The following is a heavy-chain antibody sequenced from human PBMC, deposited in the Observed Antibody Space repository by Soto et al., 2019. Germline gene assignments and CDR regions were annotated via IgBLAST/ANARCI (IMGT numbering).Heavy chain of an antibody. J-gene: IGHJ5*02. CDR2: INHSGST. CDR1: GGSFSGYY. CDR3: ARVPRPTGAGYSSSWRHHLFDP. V-gene: IGHV4-34*01. D-gene: IGHD6-13*01. Sequence: SETLSLTCAVYGGSFSGYYWSWIRQPPGKGLEWIGEINHSGSTNYNPSLKSRVTISVDTSKNQFSLKLSSVTAADTAVYYCARVPRPTGAGYSSSWRHHLFDPWGQGTLVTVSS.